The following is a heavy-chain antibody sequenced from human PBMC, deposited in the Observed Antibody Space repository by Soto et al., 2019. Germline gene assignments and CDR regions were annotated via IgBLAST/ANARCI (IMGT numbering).Heavy chain of an antibody. CDR1: GYTFTSYG. D-gene: IGHD4-17*01. CDR3: AIYSGDYDHYYAMDV. V-gene: IGHV1-18*01. Sequence: ASVKVSCKASGYTFTSYGISWVRQAPGQGLEWMGWISAYNGNTNYAQKLQGRVTMTTDTSTSTAYMELRSLRSDDTAVYYCAIYSGDYDHYYAMDVWGPGTTVTLSS. CDR2: ISAYNGNT. J-gene: IGHJ6*02.